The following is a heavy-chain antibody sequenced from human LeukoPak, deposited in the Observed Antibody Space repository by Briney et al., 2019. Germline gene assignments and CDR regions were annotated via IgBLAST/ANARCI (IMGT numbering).Heavy chain of an antibody. Sequence: GRSLRLSCAASGFTFSSYAMHWVRQAPGKGLEWVAVISYDGSNKYYADSVKGRFTISRDNSKNTLYLQMNSLRAEDTAVYYCARDKGVYYDSSGYYFYWGQGILVTVSS. V-gene: IGHV3-30-3*01. D-gene: IGHD3-22*01. CDR3: ARDKGVYYDSSGYYFY. CDR1: GFTFSSYA. CDR2: ISYDGSNK. J-gene: IGHJ4*02.